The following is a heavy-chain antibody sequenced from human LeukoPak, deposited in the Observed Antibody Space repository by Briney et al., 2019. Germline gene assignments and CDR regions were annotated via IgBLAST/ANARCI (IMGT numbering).Heavy chain of an antibody. V-gene: IGHV1-69*13. J-gene: IGHJ4*02. D-gene: IGHD3-22*01. Sequence: SVKVSRKASLGTLSSYAISWVRPARGQERAWMGGIIPIFGTTNYAQKFQDRVMITADDSTSTAYMELSSLRSDDTAVYYCARIAREGYDSSGHPFDYWGQGTLVTVSS. CDR3: ARIAREGYDSSGHPFDY. CDR1: LGTLSSYA. CDR2: IIPIFGTT.